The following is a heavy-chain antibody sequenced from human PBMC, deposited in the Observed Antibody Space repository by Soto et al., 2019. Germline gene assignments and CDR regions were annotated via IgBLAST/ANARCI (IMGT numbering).Heavy chain of an antibody. CDR1: GFTFSSYG. D-gene: IGHD3-3*01. J-gene: IGHJ6*02. Sequence: PGESLKISCAASGFTFSSYGMHWVRQAPGKGLEWVAVISYDGSNKYYADSVKGRFTISRDNSKNTLYLQMNSLRAEDTAVYYCANSIFGVVTLMDVWGQGTTVTVSS. CDR2: ISYDGSNK. V-gene: IGHV3-30*18. CDR3: ANSIFGVVTLMDV.